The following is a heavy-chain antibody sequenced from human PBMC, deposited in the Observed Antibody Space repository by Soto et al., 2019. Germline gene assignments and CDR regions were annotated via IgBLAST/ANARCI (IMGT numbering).Heavy chain of an antibody. CDR1: GFTFSSYS. J-gene: IGHJ5*02. V-gene: IGHV3-21*01. Sequence: EVQLVESGGGLVKPGGSLRLSCAASGFTFSSYSMNWVRQAPGKGLEWVSSISSSSSYIYYADSVKGRFTISRDNAKNSLYLQMNSLRAEDTAVYYCARDTDLYSGYYDFGANWFDPWGQGTLVTVSS. CDR2: ISSSSSYI. CDR3: ARDTDLYSGYYDFGANWFDP. D-gene: IGHD5-12*01.